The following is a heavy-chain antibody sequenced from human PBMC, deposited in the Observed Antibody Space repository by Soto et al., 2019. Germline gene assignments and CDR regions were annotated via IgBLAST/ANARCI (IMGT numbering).Heavy chain of an antibody. D-gene: IGHD1-1*01. CDR2: IIPIFGTA. CDR1: GGTFSSYA. Sequence: ASVKVSCKASGGTFSSYAISRVRQAPGQGLEWMGGIIPIFGTANYAQKFQGRVTITADESTSTAYMGLSSLRSEDTAVYYCARGNGGTYNWFDPWGQGTLVTVSS. J-gene: IGHJ5*02. CDR3: ARGNGGTYNWFDP. V-gene: IGHV1-69*13.